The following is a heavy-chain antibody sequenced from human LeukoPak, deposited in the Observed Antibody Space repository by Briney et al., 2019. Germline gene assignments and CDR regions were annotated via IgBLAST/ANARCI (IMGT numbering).Heavy chain of an antibody. CDR3: ASSYYGSGSYLFDY. CDR1: GGSFSGYY. CDR2: INHSGST. J-gene: IGHJ4*02. Sequence: PSETLSLTCAVYGGSFSGYYWSWIRQPPGKGLEWIGEINHSGSTNYNPSLKSRVTISVDTSKNQFSLKLSSVTAADTAVYYCASSYYGSGSYLFDYWGQGTLVTVSS. V-gene: IGHV4-34*01. D-gene: IGHD3-10*01.